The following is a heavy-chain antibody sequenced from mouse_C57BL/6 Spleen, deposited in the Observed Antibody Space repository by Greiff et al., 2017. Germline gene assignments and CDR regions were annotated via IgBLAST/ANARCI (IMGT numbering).Heavy chain of an antibody. J-gene: IGHJ3*01. CDR1: GYTFTSYG. CDR3: ARQSSGYPFAY. CDR2: IYPRSGNT. D-gene: IGHD3-2*02. V-gene: IGHV1-81*01. Sequence: VKLMESGAELARPGASVKLSCKASGYTFTSYGISWVKQRTGQGLEWIGEIYPRSGNTYYNEKFKGKATLTADKSSSTAYMELRSLTSEDSAVYFCARQSSGYPFAYWGQGTLVTVSA.